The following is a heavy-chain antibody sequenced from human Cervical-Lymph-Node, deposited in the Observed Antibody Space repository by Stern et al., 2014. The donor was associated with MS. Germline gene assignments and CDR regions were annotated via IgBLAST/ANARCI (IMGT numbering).Heavy chain of an antibody. D-gene: IGHD2-15*01. Sequence: VQLVESGADVKKPGASVKVSCKASGYTFTAYNMHWLRQAPGQALEWMGRINPKSGVTNYAQKVPDRGTMTRDTAHGHGLLELSRLRSNDTAMYYCATRRGCSGGSCSSRSLDYWGQGTLVTVSP. CDR1: GYTFTAYN. CDR3: ATRRGCSGGSCSSRSLDY. CDR2: INPKSGVT. V-gene: IGHV1-2*06. J-gene: IGHJ4*02.